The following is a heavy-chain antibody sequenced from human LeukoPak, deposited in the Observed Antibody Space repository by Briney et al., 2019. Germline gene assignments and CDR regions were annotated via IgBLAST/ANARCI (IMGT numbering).Heavy chain of an antibody. J-gene: IGHJ4*02. CDR3: AKEYSSSFDY. CDR2: ISYDGTSK. D-gene: IGHD6-6*01. Sequence: GGSLRLSCAASGFTFSCYAMHWVRQAPGKGLEWVAIISYDGTSKYYADSVKGRFTISRDNSKNTLYLQMNSLRAEDTAVYYCAKEYSSSFDYWGQGTLVTVSS. V-gene: IGHV3-30*07. CDR1: GFTFSCYA.